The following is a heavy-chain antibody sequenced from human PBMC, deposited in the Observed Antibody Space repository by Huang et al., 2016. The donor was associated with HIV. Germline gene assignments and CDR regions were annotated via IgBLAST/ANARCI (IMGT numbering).Heavy chain of an antibody. CDR3: ARGRSRMTMIVVTASGVIDI. CDR1: GGSFTGHF. CDR2: INQSGST. V-gene: IGHV4-34*02. J-gene: IGHJ3*02. D-gene: IGHD3-22*01. Sequence: QVQLQQWGVGLLRSTETLSLTCAVYGGSFTGHFWTWIRQSPGRGLEWSGEINQSGSTNYNPSLKSRVTMSVDMSKNQFSLKLTSVTAADTAVYYCARGRSRMTMIVVTASGVIDIWGQGTVVAVSS.